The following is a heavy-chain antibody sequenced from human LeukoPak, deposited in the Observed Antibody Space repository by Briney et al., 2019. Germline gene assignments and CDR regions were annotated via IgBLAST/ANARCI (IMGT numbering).Heavy chain of an antibody. J-gene: IGHJ4*02. CDR3: ARVCGFCYFDY. Sequence: GGSLRLSCAASGFTFSSYAMHWVRQAPGKGLEWVAVISYDGSNKYYADSVKGRFTISRDNSKNTLYLQMNSLRAEDTAVYYCARVCGFCYFDYWGQGTLVTVSS. D-gene: IGHD2-21*01. V-gene: IGHV3-30*04. CDR2: ISYDGSNK. CDR1: GFTFSSYA.